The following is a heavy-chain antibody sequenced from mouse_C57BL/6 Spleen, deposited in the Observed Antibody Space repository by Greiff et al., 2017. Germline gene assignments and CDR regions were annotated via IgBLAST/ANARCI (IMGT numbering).Heavy chain of an antibody. J-gene: IGHJ2*01. CDR1: GYAFSSSW. D-gene: IGHD3-3*01. Sequence: VKVVEPGPELVKPGASVKISCKASGYAFSSSWMHWVKQRPGKGLEWIGRIYPADGDTNYNQKFKGKATLTVDKSSSTAYMQLSSLTSEDSAVYFCAREGDYFDYWGQGTTLTVSS. CDR2: IYPADGDT. CDR3: AREGDYFDY. V-gene: IGHV1-82*01.